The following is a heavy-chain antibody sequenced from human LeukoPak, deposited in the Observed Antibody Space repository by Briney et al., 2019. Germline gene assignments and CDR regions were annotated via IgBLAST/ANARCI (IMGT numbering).Heavy chain of an antibody. D-gene: IGHD3-22*01. CDR1: GFTFSSYS. CDR3: AREGGEGYYDSSGYYVDYFDY. V-gene: IGHV3-21*01. J-gene: IGHJ4*02. Sequence: PGGSLRLSCAASGFTFSSYSMNWVRQAPGKGLEWVSSISSSSSYIYYADSVKGRFTISRDNAKNSLYLQMNSLRAEDTAVYYCAREGGEGYYDSSGYYVDYFDYWGQGTLVTVSS. CDR2: ISSSSSYI.